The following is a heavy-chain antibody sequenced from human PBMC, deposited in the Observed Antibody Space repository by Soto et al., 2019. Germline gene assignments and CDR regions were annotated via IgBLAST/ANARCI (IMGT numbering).Heavy chain of an antibody. D-gene: IGHD1-26*01. CDR2: ISYDGSNK. Sequence: QVQLVESGGGVVQPGRSLRLSCAASGFTFSSYGMHWVRQAPGKGLEWVAGISYDGSNKYYADSVKGRFTISRDNSKNTLYLQMNSLRAEDTAVYYCAKVEGATPYYGMDVWGQGTTVTVSS. CDR1: GFTFSSYG. J-gene: IGHJ6*02. V-gene: IGHV3-30*18. CDR3: AKVEGATPYYGMDV.